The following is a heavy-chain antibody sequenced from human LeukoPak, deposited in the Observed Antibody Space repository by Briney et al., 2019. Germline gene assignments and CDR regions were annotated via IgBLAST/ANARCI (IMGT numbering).Heavy chain of an antibody. CDR3: ARHSSGWYGDGFDI. D-gene: IGHD6-19*01. Sequence: GGSLRLSCAASGFTFSSYAMSWVRQAPGKGLKWVSALSGSAGSTNYADSVKGRFTISRDNSKNTVYLQMNSLRAEDTAVYYCARHSSGWYGDGFDIWGQGSMVTVSS. J-gene: IGHJ3*02. CDR2: LSGSAGST. CDR1: GFTFSSYA. V-gene: IGHV3-23*01.